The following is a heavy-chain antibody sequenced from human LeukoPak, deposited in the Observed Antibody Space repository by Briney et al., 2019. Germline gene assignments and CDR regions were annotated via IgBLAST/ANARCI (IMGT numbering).Heavy chain of an antibody. J-gene: IGHJ6*02. CDR1: GFTFSSCA. CDR3: AKAPTSQYDFWSGFLSYYGMDV. CDR2: ISGSGGST. V-gene: IGHV3-23*01. Sequence: GGSLGLSCAASGFTFSSCAMRWGRPAPGGGVEWVLAISGSGGSTYYADSVKGWFTISRDNSKNTLYLQMNSLRAEDTAVYYCAKAPTSQYDFWSGFLSYYGMDVWGQGTTVTVSS. D-gene: IGHD3-3*01.